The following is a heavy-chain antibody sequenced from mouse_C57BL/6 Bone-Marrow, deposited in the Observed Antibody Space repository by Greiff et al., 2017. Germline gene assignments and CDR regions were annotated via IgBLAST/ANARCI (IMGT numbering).Heavy chain of an antibody. Sequence: QVQLQQSGAELVRPGASVTLSCKASGYTFTDYEMHWVKQTPVHGLEWIGAIDPETGGTAYNQKFKGKAILAADKSSSTAYMELRSLTSDDSAVYYCTREGYGNFVWFAYWGQGTLVTGSA. CDR1: GYTFTDYE. V-gene: IGHV1-15*01. CDR2: IDPETGGT. D-gene: IGHD2-10*02. J-gene: IGHJ3*01. CDR3: TREGYGNFVWFAY.